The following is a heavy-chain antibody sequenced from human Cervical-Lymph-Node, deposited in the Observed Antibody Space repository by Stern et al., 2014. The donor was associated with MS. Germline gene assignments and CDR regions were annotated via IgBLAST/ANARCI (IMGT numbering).Heavy chain of an antibody. CDR2: IIPNNGDT. CDR1: GYTFTGYY. J-gene: IGHJ4*02. V-gene: IGHV1-2*02. Sequence: VQLVESGAEVKKPGASVKVSCKASGYTFTGYYIHWVRQAPGQGLEWMGLIIPNNGDTNYAQNFQGRVTMTRDTSISTAYMELSRLRSDDTAVYYCAKDGYNYWGQGTLVTVSS. CDR3: AKDGYNY. D-gene: IGHD5-24*01.